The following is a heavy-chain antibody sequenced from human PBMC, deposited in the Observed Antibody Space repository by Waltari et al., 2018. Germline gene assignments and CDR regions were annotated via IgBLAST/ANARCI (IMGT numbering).Heavy chain of an antibody. V-gene: IGHV1-69*01. J-gene: IGHJ4*02. CDR1: GAPFTTYA. Sequence: QVQLVQSGAEVKKPGSSVNVSCKPSGAPFTTYALTWVRQAPGQGLEWMGGIIPVFGTANYAQKFRGRVTITADESTSTVYMEVRSLTSEDTAVYYCARIKESGRSRMGPFDYWGQGTLVTVSS. D-gene: IGHD1-26*01. CDR3: ARIKESGRSRMGPFDY. CDR2: IIPVFGTA.